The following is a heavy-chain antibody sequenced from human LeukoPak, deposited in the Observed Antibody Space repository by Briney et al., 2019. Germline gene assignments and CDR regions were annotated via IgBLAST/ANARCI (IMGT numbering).Heavy chain of an antibody. D-gene: IGHD3-22*01. CDR1: GFTFSNAW. Sequence: GGSMRLSCAASGFTFSNAWMNWVRQAPGKGLEWVGRIKSKTDGGTTDYAAPVKGRFTISRDDSKNTLYLQMNSLKTEDTAVYYCTTDQLASDYYDSSGASDAFDIWGQGTMVTVSS. CDR3: TTDQLASDYYDSSGASDAFDI. J-gene: IGHJ3*02. V-gene: IGHV3-15*07. CDR2: IKSKTDGGTT.